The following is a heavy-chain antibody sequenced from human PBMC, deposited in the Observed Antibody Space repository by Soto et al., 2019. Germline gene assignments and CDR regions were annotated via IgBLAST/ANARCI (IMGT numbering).Heavy chain of an antibody. CDR2: ISPDGSNK. J-gene: IGHJ6*02. CDR3: ARDPSGDYYCYYGMDV. V-gene: IGHV3-30-3*01. Sequence: GGSLRLSCAASGFIFSSYAIHWVRQAPGKGLEWVALISPDGSNKFYADSVKGRFTISRDISKNTLYLQMNSLRAEDSAVYYCARDPSGDYYCYYGMDVWGQGTTVTVPS. CDR1: GFIFSSYA.